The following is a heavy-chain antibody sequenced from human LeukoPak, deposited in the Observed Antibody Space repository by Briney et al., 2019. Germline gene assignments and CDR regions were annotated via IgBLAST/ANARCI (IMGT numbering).Heavy chain of an antibody. CDR1: GFTFSSYS. CDR3: AKDTHYDFWSSYPDY. J-gene: IGHJ4*02. Sequence: GGSLRLSCAASGFTFSSYSMNWVRQAPGKGLEWVSSISSSSSYIYYADSVKGRFTISRDNAKNSLYLQMNSLRAEDTAVYYCAKDTHYDFWSSYPDYWGQGTLVTVSS. D-gene: IGHD3-3*01. CDR2: ISSSSSYI. V-gene: IGHV3-21*04.